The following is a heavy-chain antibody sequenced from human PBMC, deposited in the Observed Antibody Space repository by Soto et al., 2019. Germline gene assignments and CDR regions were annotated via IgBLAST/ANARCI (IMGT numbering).Heavy chain of an antibody. J-gene: IGHJ5*02. CDR1: GGSFSGYY. CDR3: ARAYIPIRFLEWLLTNTNNNWFDP. V-gene: IGHV4-34*01. Sequence: PSETLSLTCAVYGGSFSGYYWSWIRQPPGKGLEWIGEINHSGSTNYNPSLKSRVTISVDTSKNQFSLKLSSVTAADTAVYYCARAYIPIRFLEWLLTNTNNNWFDPWGQGTLVTVS. D-gene: IGHD3-3*01. CDR2: INHSGST.